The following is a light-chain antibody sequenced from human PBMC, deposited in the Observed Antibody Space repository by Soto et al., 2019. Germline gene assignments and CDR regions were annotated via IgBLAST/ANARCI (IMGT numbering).Light chain of an antibody. J-gene: IGKJ2*01. V-gene: IGKV1-5*01. CDR1: QSISSW. Sequence: DIQMTQSPSTLSASVGDRVTITCRASQSISSWLAWYLQKPWKAPKLLIYDASRLESGVPSRFSGSGSGTDVNFTISSLQPDDFATYYCQQYNSYSRTFGQGTKLEIK. CDR3: QQYNSYSRT. CDR2: DAS.